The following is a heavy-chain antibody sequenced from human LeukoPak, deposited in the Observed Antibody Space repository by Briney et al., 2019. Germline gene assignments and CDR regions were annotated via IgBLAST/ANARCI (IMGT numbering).Heavy chain of an antibody. CDR2: ISSDGSDK. CDR3: AKGSATTVVTIDY. CDR1: GFTFSSYG. Sequence: GGSLRLSCAASGFTFSSYGMHWVRQAPGKGLEWVAVISSDGSDKYYADSVKGRFTISRDNSKNTMYLQMNSLRDEDTAVYYCAKGSATTVVTIDYWGQGTLVTVSS. D-gene: IGHD4-23*01. J-gene: IGHJ4*02. V-gene: IGHV3-30*18.